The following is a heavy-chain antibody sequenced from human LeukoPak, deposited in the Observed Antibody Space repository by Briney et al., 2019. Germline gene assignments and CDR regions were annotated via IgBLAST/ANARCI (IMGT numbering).Heavy chain of an antibody. V-gene: IGHV3-48*03. CDR1: GFTFETYE. J-gene: IGHJ4*02. CDR3: ARSPTSWYFDY. CDR2: IAGGGDTI. D-gene: IGHD2-2*01. Sequence: GGSLRLSCAASGFTFETYEMNWVRQAPGKGLEWISYIAGGGDTIYYADSVKGRFTISRDNSKNTLYLQMNSLRPEDTSVYYCARSPTSWYFDYWGQGTLVTVSS.